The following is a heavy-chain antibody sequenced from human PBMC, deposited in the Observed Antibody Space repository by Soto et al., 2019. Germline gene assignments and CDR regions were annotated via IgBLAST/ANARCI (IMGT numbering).Heavy chain of an antibody. CDR1: GFTFSSYG. D-gene: IGHD6-19*01. Sequence: QVQLVESGGGVVQPGRSLRLSCAASGFTFSSYGMHWVRQAPGKGLEWVAVIWYDGSNKYYADSVKGRFTISRDNSKNTLYLQMNSLRAEDTAVYYCARAKRVGSGWPVDYWGQGTLVTVSS. J-gene: IGHJ4*02. CDR3: ARAKRVGSGWPVDY. V-gene: IGHV3-33*01. CDR2: IWYDGSNK.